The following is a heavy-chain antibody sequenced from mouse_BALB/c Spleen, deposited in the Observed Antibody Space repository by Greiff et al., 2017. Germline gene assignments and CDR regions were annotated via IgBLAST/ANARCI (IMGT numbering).Heavy chain of an antibody. CDR3: TRDTDEDY. D-gene: IGHD1-1*01. Sequence: EVQVVESGGGLVKPGGSLKLSCAASGFTFSSYTMSWVRQTPEKRLEWVATISSGGSYTYYPDSVKGRFTISRDNAKNTLYLQMSSLKSEDTAMYYCTRDTDEDYWGQGTTLTVSS. J-gene: IGHJ2*01. CDR2: ISSGGSYT. CDR1: GFTFSSYT. V-gene: IGHV5-6-4*01.